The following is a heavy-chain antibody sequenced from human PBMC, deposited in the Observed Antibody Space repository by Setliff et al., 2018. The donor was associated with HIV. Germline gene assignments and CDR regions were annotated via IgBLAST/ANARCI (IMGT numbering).Heavy chain of an antibody. CDR1: GFTFSDFS. D-gene: IGHD3-10*01. Sequence: GGSLRLSCAASGFTFSDFSMSWIRQAPGKGLDWVAHIGSSNHGIHYTASVKGRFTISRDNAKNSLYLQMNSLRAEDTAVYYCARDPLPDFRGWCYWGQGTLVTVSS. V-gene: IGHV3-11*06. CDR2: IGSSNHGI. CDR3: ARDPLPDFRGWCY. J-gene: IGHJ4*02.